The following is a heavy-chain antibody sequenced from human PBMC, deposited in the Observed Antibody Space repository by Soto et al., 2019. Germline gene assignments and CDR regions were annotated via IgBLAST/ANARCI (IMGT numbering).Heavy chain of an antibody. CDR2: ITFSGNTV. Sequence: GGSLRLSCAASGFTFSDSYMSWIRQAPGKGLEWISYITFSGNTVYYADSLKGRFTISRDNAKNSLYLQMNRLRAEDTSVYYCARVSWREKYGMDVWGQGTTVTVSS. V-gene: IGHV3-11*01. J-gene: IGHJ6*02. CDR1: GFTFSDSY. CDR3: ARVSWREKYGMDV.